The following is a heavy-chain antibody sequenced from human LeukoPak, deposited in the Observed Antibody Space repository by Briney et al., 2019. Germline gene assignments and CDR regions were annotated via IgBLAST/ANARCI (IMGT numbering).Heavy chain of an antibody. Sequence: PGGSLRLSCAASGFTFSSYAMSRVRQAPEKGLEWVGFIRSKAYGGTTEYAASVKGRFTISRDDSKSIAYLQMNSLKTEDTAVYYCTRWTYGYGDYWGQGSLVTVSS. V-gene: IGHV3-49*04. J-gene: IGHJ4*02. CDR3: TRWTYGYGDY. D-gene: IGHD5-18*01. CDR1: GFTFSSYA. CDR2: IRSKAYGGTT.